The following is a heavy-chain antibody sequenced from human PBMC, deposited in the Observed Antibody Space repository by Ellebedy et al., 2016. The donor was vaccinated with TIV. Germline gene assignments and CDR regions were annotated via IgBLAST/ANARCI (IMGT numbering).Heavy chain of an antibody. V-gene: IGHV4-34*01. CDR3: ASLCCTNDNTPIGEFWFDP. D-gene: IGHD2-8*01. CDR1: GGFFSGYY. CDR2: INHSGST. J-gene: IGHJ5*02. Sequence: MPSETLSLTCAVYGGFFSGYYWSWIRQPPRKRLAWIGEINHSGSTNYNPSLKSRVNISVDTSKNQFSLKLSSVTAADTAVYYCASLCCTNDNTPIGEFWFDPWGQGTLVTVSS.